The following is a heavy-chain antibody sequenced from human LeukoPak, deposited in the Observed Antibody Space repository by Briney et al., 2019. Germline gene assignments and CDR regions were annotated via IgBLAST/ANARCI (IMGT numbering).Heavy chain of an antibody. CDR2: IYHSGST. CDR3: AREARLSYGGNSWD. Sequence: PSQTLSLTCAVSGGSISSGGYSWRWIRQPPGKGLEWIGYIYHSGSTYYNPSLKSRVTISVDRSKNQFSLKLSSVTAADTAVYYCAREARLSYGGNSWDWGQGTLVTVSS. CDR1: GGSISSGGYS. D-gene: IGHD4-23*01. J-gene: IGHJ4*02. V-gene: IGHV4-30-2*01.